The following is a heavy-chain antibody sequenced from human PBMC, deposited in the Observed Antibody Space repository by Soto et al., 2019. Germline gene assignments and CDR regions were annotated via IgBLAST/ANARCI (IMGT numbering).Heavy chain of an antibody. CDR3: ARMETFGSLNWFDP. D-gene: IGHD3-16*01. J-gene: IGHJ5*02. CDR2: MNPGSGDT. Sequence: SXKISCKASGYSXTNNDVSWVRQATGQGLEWMGWMNPGSGDTGYAQKFQGRVTMTRYISIDTAYMELSSLRSDDTATYYCARMETFGSLNWFDPWGQGTLVTVSS. CDR1: GYSXTNND. V-gene: IGHV1-8*01.